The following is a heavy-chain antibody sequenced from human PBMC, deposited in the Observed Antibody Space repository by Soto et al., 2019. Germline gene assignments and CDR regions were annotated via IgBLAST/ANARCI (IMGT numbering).Heavy chain of an antibody. CDR1: GFTFSDYY. CDR2: ISSSSSYT. CDR3: ARVGEAPLLYYFDY. Sequence: SGGSLRLSCAASGFTFSDYYMSWIRQAPGKGLEWVSYISSSSSYTNYADSVKGRFTISRDNAKNSLYLQMTSLRAEDTAVYYCARVGEAPLLYYFDYWGQGTLVTVSS. V-gene: IGHV3-11*06. J-gene: IGHJ4*02. D-gene: IGHD3-16*01.